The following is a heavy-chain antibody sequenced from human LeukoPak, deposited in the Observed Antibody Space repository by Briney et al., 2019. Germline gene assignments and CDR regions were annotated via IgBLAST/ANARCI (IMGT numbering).Heavy chain of an antibody. CDR1: GGSISSSSYY. D-gene: IGHD6-19*01. CDR2: IYYSGST. Sequence: SETLSLTCTVSGGSISSSSYYWGWIRQPPGKGLEWIGSIYYSGSTYYNPSLKSRVTISVDTSKNQFSLKLSSVTAADTAVYYCARGSGWYPASYYYYYMDVWGKGTTVTISS. V-gene: IGHV4-39*07. J-gene: IGHJ6*03. CDR3: ARGSGWYPASYYYYYMDV.